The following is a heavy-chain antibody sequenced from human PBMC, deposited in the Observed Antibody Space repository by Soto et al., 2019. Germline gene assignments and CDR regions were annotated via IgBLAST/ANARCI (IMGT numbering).Heavy chain of an antibody. D-gene: IGHD1-7*01. CDR3: AVTGTTSGMDV. Sequence: ASVKVSCKACRYTFTSYGMRCVRQAPGQGLEWMGWISAYNGNTNYAQKLQGRVTMTTDTSTSTAYMELRSLRSDDTAVYYCAVTGTTSGMDVWGQGTTVTVSS. CDR1: RYTFTSYG. V-gene: IGHV1-18*01. CDR2: ISAYNGNT. J-gene: IGHJ6*02.